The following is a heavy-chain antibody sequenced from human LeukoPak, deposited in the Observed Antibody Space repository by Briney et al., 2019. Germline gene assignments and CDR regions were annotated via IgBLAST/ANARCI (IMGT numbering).Heavy chain of an antibody. V-gene: IGHV4-38-2*02. Sequence: SETLSLTCTVSGYSISSGYYWGWIRQPPGKGLEWIGSIYHSGSTYDNPSLKSRVTISVDTSKNQFSLKLSSVTAADTAGYYWARIYPGNLAYMDVWGKGTPVTVSS. CDR1: GYSISSGYY. CDR3: ARIYPGNLAYMDV. D-gene: IGHD4-23*01. J-gene: IGHJ6*03. CDR2: IYHSGST.